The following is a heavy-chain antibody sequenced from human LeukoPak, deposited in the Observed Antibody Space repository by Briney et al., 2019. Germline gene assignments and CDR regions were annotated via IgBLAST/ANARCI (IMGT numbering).Heavy chain of an antibody. CDR2: INPNSGGT. CDR3: ARDYYDSSGLVSAFDI. D-gene: IGHD3-22*01. Sequence: ASVKVSCKASGYTFTGYYMHWVRQAPGQGLEWMGWINPNSGGTNYAQKFQGRVTMTRDTSISTAYMELSRLRSDDTAVYYCARDYYDSSGLVSAFDIWGQGTMVTVSS. J-gene: IGHJ3*02. V-gene: IGHV1-2*02. CDR1: GYTFTGYY.